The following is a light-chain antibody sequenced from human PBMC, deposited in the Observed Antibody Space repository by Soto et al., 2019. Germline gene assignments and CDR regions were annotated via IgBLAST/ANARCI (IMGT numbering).Light chain of an antibody. V-gene: IGKV3-15*01. Sequence: EIVLTQSPGSLSLSPGERATLSCRASQSINSNLAWYQQKPGQAPRLLIYGASTRATGIPASFSGSGSGTESTLTISSLQSEDFAVYYCQQYNNWPRTFGQGTKVEFK. CDR3: QQYNNWPRT. CDR1: QSINSN. J-gene: IGKJ1*01. CDR2: GAS.